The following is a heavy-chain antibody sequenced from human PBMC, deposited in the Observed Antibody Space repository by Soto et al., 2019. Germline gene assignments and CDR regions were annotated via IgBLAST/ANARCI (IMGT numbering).Heavy chain of an antibody. CDR2: ILYDGSNK. CDR1: GFTFSNYG. J-gene: IGHJ6*02. Sequence: GGSLRLSCAASGFTFSNYGMHRVRQTPGKGLEWVALILYDGSNKCYADSVKGRFTISRDNSKNTLYLQVSSLRAEDTAVYYCAKSRDAYNFYFYYGMDVWGQGTSVTVSS. D-gene: IGHD1-1*01. V-gene: IGHV3-30*18. CDR3: AKSRDAYNFYFYYGMDV.